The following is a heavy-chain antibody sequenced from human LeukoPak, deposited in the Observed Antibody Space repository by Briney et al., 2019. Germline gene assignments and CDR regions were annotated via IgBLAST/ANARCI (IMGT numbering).Heavy chain of an antibody. CDR1: GGSISSYY. Sequence: SETLSLTCTVSGGSISSYYWSWIRQPPGKGLEWIGYIYYSGSTNYNPSLKSRVTISVDTSKNQFSLKLSSVTAADTAVYYCAGSKIVVPVLNYWGQGTLVTVSS. V-gene: IGHV4-59*08. CDR2: IYYSGST. D-gene: IGHD3-22*01. CDR3: AGSKIVVPVLNY. J-gene: IGHJ4*02.